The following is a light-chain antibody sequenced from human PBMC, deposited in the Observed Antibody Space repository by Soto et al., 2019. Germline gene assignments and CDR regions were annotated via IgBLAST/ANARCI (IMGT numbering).Light chain of an antibody. J-gene: IGKJ5*01. V-gene: IGKV3-11*01. Sequence: EIVLTQSPATLSLSPGERATLSCRASPSVTNYLAWYQQKPGQPPRLLIYGAFNRAAGIPARFSGSGSGTDFTLTISSQEPEDSEVYYCQQRNIWPPVTFGQGTRLEIK. CDR2: GAF. CDR1: PSVTNY. CDR3: QQRNIWPPVT.